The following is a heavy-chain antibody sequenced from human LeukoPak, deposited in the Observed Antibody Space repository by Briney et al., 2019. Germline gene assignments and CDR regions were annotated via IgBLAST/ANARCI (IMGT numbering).Heavy chain of an antibody. CDR2: IYTSGST. CDR3: ARERLYGGNSRFDY. Sequence: SQTLSLTCTVSGGSISSGSYYWSWIRQPAGKGLGWIGRIYTSGSTNYNPSLKSRVTISVDTSKNQFSLKLSSVTAADTAVYYCARERLYGGNSRFDYWGQGTLVTVSS. V-gene: IGHV4-61*02. J-gene: IGHJ4*02. D-gene: IGHD4-23*01. CDR1: GGSISSGSYY.